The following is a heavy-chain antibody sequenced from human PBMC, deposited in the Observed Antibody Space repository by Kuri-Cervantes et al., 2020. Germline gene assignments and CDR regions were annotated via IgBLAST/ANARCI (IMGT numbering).Heavy chain of an antibody. CDR1: GFTFSSYA. CDR3: ARDVGCSGGSCYSTLSCWFDP. J-gene: IGHJ5*02. Sequence: GGSLRLSCAASGFTFSSYAMHWVRQAPGKGLEWVAVISYDGSNKYYADSVKGRFTISRDNSKNTLYLQMNSLRAEDTAVYYCARDVGCSGGSCYSTLSCWFDPWGQGTPVTVSS. CDR2: ISYDGSNK. V-gene: IGHV3-30*01. D-gene: IGHD2-15*01.